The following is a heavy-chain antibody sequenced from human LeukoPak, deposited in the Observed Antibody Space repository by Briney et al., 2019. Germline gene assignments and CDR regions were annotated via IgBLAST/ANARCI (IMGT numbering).Heavy chain of an antibody. J-gene: IGHJ4*02. CDR2: ISWNSGLI. D-gene: IGHD3/OR15-3a*01. V-gene: IGHV3-9*01. CDR3: AKVGIFGLVTYYFDY. Sequence: PGGSLRLSCAASGFTFDEYAMHWVRQAPGKGLEWVSGISWNSGLIDYADSVKGRFTISRDNAKNSLNLQMNSLKAEDTAFYYCAKVGIFGLVTYYFDYWGQGTLVTVSS. CDR1: GFTFDEYA.